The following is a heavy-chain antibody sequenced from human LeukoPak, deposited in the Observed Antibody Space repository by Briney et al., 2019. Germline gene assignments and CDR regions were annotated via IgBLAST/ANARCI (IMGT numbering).Heavy chain of an antibody. D-gene: IGHD6-13*01. CDR1: GYTFTSYD. CDR3: ARGRTDSPGLRAAGIFDY. CDR2: MNPHSGNT. V-gene: IGHV1-8*01. Sequence: ASVKVSCKASGYTFTSYDINWVRQATGQGLEWMGWMNPHSGNTGYEQNFQGRVTITRNISISTAYMELSSLRSEDTAVYFCARGRTDSPGLRAAGIFDYWDQGILVTVSS. J-gene: IGHJ4*02.